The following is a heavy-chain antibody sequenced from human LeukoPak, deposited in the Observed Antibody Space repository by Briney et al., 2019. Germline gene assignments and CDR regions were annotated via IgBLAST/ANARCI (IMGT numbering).Heavy chain of an antibody. V-gene: IGHV1-18*01. Sequence: ASVKVSCKASGYTFTSYGISWVRQAPGQGLEWMGWISAYNGNTNYAQKLQGRVTMTTDTSTSTAYMELRSLRSDDTAVYYCARDGHGDYVNYYYYMDVWGKGTTVTVSS. J-gene: IGHJ6*03. CDR1: GYTFTSYG. D-gene: IGHD4-17*01. CDR2: ISAYNGNT. CDR3: ARDGHGDYVNYYYYMDV.